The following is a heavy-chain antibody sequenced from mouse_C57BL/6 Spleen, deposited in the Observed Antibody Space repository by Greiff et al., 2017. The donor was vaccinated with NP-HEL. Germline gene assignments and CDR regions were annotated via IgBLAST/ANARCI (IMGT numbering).Heavy chain of an antibody. V-gene: IGHV14-4*01. Sequence: VQLQQSGAELVRPGASVKLSCTASGFNIKDDYMHWVKQRPEQGLEWIGWIDPENGDTEYASKFQGKATITADTSSNTAYLQLSSLTSEDTAVYYCTTGGYDEAWFAYWGQGTLVTVSA. J-gene: IGHJ3*01. CDR2: IDPENGDT. CDR3: TTGGYDEAWFAY. CDR1: GFNIKDDY. D-gene: IGHD2-2*01.